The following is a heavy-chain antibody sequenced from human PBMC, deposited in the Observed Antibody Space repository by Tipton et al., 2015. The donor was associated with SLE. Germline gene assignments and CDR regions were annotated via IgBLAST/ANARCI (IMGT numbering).Heavy chain of an antibody. D-gene: IGHD6-6*01. V-gene: IGHV4-39*07. Sequence: TLSLTCTVSGGSISSSSYYWGWIRQSPGKGLEWIGEINHSGSTNYNPSLKSRVTISVDTSKNQFSLKLSSVTAADTAVYYCASGYSSSSLWYWGQGTLVTVSS. CDR2: INHSGST. J-gene: IGHJ4*02. CDR1: GGSISSSSYY. CDR3: ASGYSSSSLWY.